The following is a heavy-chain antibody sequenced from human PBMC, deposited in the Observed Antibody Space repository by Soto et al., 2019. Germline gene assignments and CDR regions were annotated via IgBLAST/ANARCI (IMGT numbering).Heavy chain of an antibody. J-gene: IGHJ4*02. CDR3: AREQPSRLRGGYFDY. V-gene: IGHV3-48*01. CDR2: ISSSSSTI. Sequence: EVQLVESGGGLVQPGGSLRLSCAASGFTFSSYSMNWVRQAPGKGLEWVSYISSSSSTIYYADSVKGRFTISRDNAKNSLYQQKNSLRAEDTAVYYCAREQPSRLRGGYFDYWGQGTLVTVSS. CDR1: GFTFSSYS. D-gene: IGHD4-17*01.